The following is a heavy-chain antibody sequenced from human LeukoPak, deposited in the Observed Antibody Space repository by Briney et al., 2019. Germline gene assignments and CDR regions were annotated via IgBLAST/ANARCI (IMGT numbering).Heavy chain of an antibody. CDR1: GGSISSSAW. CDR2: VYHSGST. CDR3: ARDLGSSWFEPLDY. Sequence: PSETLSLTCAVSGGSISSSAWWSWVRQPPGKGLEWIGEVYHSGSTNYNSFLKSRVTISADKSKNQFSLKLTSATAADTAVYYCARDLGSSWFEPLDYWGQGILVIVSS. V-gene: IGHV4-4*02. J-gene: IGHJ4*02. D-gene: IGHD6-13*01.